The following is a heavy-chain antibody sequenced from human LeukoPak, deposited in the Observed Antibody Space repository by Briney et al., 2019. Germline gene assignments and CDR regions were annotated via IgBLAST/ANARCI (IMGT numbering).Heavy chain of an antibody. D-gene: IGHD3-9*01. V-gene: IGHV4-59*01. CDR1: GGSISSYY. Sequence: PSETPSLTCTVSGGSISSYYWSWIRQPPGKGLEWIGYIYYSGSTNYNPSLRSRVTISVDTSKNQFSLKLSSVTAAGTAVYYCARGYFDWLSPEVNWFDPWGQGTLVTVSS. J-gene: IGHJ5*02. CDR2: IYYSGST. CDR3: ARGYFDWLSPEVNWFDP.